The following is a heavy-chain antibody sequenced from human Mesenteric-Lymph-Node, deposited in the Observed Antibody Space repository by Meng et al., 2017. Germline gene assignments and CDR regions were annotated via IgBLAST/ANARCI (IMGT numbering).Heavy chain of an antibody. CDR2: ISSSSSHI. J-gene: IGHJ4*02. D-gene: IGHD5-12*01. CDR1: GFTFSSYS. Sequence: GESLKISCAGSGFTFSSYSMNWVRQAPGKGLEWVSSISSSSSHIFYADSVKGRFTISRDNAKNSLYLQLNSLRAEDTAVYYCARIPVATISFFDYWGQGTLVTVSS. CDR3: ARIPVATISFFDY. V-gene: IGHV3-21*01.